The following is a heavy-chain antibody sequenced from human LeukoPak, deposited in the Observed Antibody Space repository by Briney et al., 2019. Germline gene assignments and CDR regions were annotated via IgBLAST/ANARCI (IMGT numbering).Heavy chain of an antibody. CDR1: GFTFSSYA. V-gene: IGHV3-23*01. J-gene: IGHJ4*02. D-gene: IGHD2-2*01. CDR3: AKQGTRSLDGHFGY. CDR2: IRSSGGST. Sequence: GGSLRLSCAASGFTFSSYAMSWVRQAPGNGLEWVSGIRSSGGSTYYADSVKGRFTISRGSSKNTLYLQMNSLRAEDTAVYYCAKQGTRSLDGHFGYWGQGTLVTVSS.